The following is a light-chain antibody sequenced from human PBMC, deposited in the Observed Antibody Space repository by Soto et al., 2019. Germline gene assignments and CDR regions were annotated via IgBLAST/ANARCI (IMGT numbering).Light chain of an antibody. CDR2: QVS. J-gene: IGLJ1*01. V-gene: IGLV2-14*01. Sequence: QSALTQPASVSGSPGQSITISCTGTSSDIGGFYYVSCYQHHPGKDPKLMIYQVSNRPSGVSNRFSGSKSGNTASLTISGLQAEDEADYFCSSYSSSSTFYVFGAGTKVTVL. CDR3: SSYSSSSTFYV. CDR1: SSDIGGFYY.